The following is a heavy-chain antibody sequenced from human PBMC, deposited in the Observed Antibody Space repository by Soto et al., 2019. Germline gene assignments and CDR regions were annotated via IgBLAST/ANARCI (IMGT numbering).Heavy chain of an antibody. Sequence: EGSLRLSCAASGFSFSSYAMTWVRQAPGRGLEWVSGISVSGGRTYYGDSVKGRFTISRDNSKNILFLQMSGLRAEDTAVYYCAIRPTYGDFVYWGQGTLVTVSS. CDR3: AIRPTYGDFVY. V-gene: IGHV3-23*01. D-gene: IGHD4-17*01. CDR1: GFSFSSYA. CDR2: ISVSGGRT. J-gene: IGHJ4*02.